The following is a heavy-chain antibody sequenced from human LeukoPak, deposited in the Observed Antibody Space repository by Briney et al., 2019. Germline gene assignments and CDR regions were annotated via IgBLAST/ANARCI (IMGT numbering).Heavy chain of an antibody. J-gene: IGHJ4*01. CDR2: ISSGSGYI. V-gene: IGHV3-21*01. CDR1: GFTFSTYS. Sequence: GGSLRLSCAASGFTFSTYSMNWVRQAPGKGLEWVSSISSGSGYIYYADSVKGRFTISRDNAKKSLYLQMTSLTAEDTAVYYCARDRGAYCGGDCYLGFDYWGRGTLVTVSS. D-gene: IGHD2-21*02. CDR3: ARDRGAYCGGDCYLGFDY.